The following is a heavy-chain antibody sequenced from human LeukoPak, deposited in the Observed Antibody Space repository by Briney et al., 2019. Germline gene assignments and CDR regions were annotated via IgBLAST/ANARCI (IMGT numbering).Heavy chain of an antibody. Sequence: PGRSLRLSCAASGFTFDDYAMHWVRQAPGKGLEWVSGISWNSGSIGYADSVKGRFTISRDNAKNSLYLQMTSLRAEDTALYYCAKDVADSSGYGLDYWGQGTLVTVSS. V-gene: IGHV3-9*01. J-gene: IGHJ4*02. CDR3: AKDVADSSGYGLDY. CDR2: ISWNSGSI. CDR1: GFTFDDYA. D-gene: IGHD3-22*01.